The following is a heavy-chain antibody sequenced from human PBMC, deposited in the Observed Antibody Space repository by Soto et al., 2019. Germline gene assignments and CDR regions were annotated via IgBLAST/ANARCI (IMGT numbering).Heavy chain of an antibody. CDR1: GDSFNSNW. CDR3: ARLPPVATLYFFGMHV. J-gene: IGHJ6*02. CDR2: IYPIDSDT. Sequence: GEALKLSCKVSGDSFNSNWIAWVRQRPGRGMEWMGIIYPIDSDTRYSPSFQGQVTISVDRSVNSAFLQWRSLKASDTATYYCARLPPVATLYFFGMHVWAQ. V-gene: IGHV5-51*01.